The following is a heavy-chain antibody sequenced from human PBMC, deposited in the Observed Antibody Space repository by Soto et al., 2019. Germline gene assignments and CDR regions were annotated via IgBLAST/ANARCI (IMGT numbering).Heavy chain of an antibody. V-gene: IGHV1-69*02. CDR2: IIPILGIA. D-gene: IGHD3-22*01. CDR3: AWSYYDSSIYYYGMDV. J-gene: IGHJ6*02. CDR1: GGTFSSYT. Sequence: GASVKVSCKASGGTFSSYTISWVRQAPGQGLEWMGRIIPILGIANYAQKFQGRVTITADKSTSTAYMELSSLRSEDTAVYYCAWSYYDSSIYYYGMDVWGQGTTVTVSS.